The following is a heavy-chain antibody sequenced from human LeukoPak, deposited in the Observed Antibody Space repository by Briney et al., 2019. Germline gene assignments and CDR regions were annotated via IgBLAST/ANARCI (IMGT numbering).Heavy chain of an antibody. Sequence: SETLSLTCTVSGGSISSGDYYWSWIRQPPGEGLEWIVYIYYSGSTSYNPSLNSRVTISVDTSKDQFSLKLSSVTAADTAVYYCARFFKPLLWDAYFDYWGQGTLVTVSS. D-gene: IGHD2-2*01. CDR1: GGSISSGDYY. V-gene: IGHV4-30-4*01. J-gene: IGHJ4*02. CDR3: ARFFKPLLWDAYFDY. CDR2: IYYSGST.